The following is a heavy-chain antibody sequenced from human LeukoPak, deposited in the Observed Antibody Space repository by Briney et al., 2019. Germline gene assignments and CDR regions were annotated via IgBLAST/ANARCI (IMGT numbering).Heavy chain of an antibody. J-gene: IGHJ3*02. CDR1: GFTFSSYA. CDR3: AKDTTRYTYGYDAFDI. Sequence: GWSLRLSCAASGFTFSSYALSWVRQAPGKGLEWVSGLSGSGDDTYYADYVKGRFTISRDNSKTNLYLQVNSLRAEDTAVFYCAKDTTRYTYGYDAFDIWGQGTTDTVSS. CDR2: LSGSGDDT. D-gene: IGHD5-18*01. V-gene: IGHV3-23*01.